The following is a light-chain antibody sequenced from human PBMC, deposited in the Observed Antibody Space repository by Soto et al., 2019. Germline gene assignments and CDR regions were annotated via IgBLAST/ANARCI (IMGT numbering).Light chain of an antibody. Sequence: DIRMTQSPSTLSASVGDRVTITCRASQSVSDYLAWYQQKPGEAPKLLIYDASTLESGVPSRFSGSGSETQFTLTISSLQPEDFATYYCQQHYTYSWTFGQGTKVEI. CDR2: DAS. CDR3: QQHYTYSWT. J-gene: IGKJ1*01. V-gene: IGKV1-5*01. CDR1: QSVSDY.